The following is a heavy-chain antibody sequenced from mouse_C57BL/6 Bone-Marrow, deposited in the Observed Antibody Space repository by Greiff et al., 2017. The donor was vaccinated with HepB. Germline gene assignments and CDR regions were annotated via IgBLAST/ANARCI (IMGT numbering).Heavy chain of an antibody. V-gene: IGHV1-50*01. Sequence: QVQLQQPGAELVKPGASVKLSCKASGYTFTSYWMQWVNQRPGQGLEWIGEIDPSDSYTNYNQKFKGKATLTVDTSSSTAYMQLSSLTSEDSAVYYCARCHSNYPYYAMDYWGQGTSVTVSS. D-gene: IGHD2-5*01. CDR1: GYTFTSYW. CDR2: IDPSDSYT. J-gene: IGHJ4*01. CDR3: ARCHSNYPYYAMDY.